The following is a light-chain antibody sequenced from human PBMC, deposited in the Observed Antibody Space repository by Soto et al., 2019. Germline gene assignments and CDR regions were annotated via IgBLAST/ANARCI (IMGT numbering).Light chain of an antibody. J-gene: IGKJ1*01. Sequence: DIHVTQSPSTLSVSVVERFTITCRASQTISSWLAWYQQKPGKAPKLLIYKASTLKSGVPSRFSGSGSGTEFTLTISSLQPDDFATYYCQHYNSYSEAFGQGTKVDIK. V-gene: IGKV1-5*03. CDR3: QHYNSYSEA. CDR1: QTISSW. CDR2: KAS.